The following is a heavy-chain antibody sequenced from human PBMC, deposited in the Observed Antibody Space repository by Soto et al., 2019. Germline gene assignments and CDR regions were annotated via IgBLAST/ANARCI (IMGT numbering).Heavy chain of an antibody. Sequence: TLSLTCAVSGGSISSGGYSWSWIRQPPGKGLEWIGYIYHSGSTYYNPSLKSRVTISVDRSKNQFSLKLSSVTAADTAVYYCARAPVYDSSGYYYYYGMDVWGQGTTVTVSS. V-gene: IGHV4-30-2*01. J-gene: IGHJ6*02. CDR3: ARAPVYDSSGYYYYYGMDV. D-gene: IGHD3-22*01. CDR2: IYHSGST. CDR1: GGSISSGGYS.